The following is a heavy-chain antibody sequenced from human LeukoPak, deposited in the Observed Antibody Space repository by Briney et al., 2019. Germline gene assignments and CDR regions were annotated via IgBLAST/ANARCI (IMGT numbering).Heavy chain of an antibody. D-gene: IGHD6-19*01. V-gene: IGHV6-1*01. CDR2: TYYRSKWYN. J-gene: IGHJ4*02. CDR3: ARGRIPGVGTVAVSFDY. Sequence: SQTLSLTCAISGDSVSSNSAAWNWIRQSPSRGLEWLGRTYYRSKWYNDYAVSVKSRITINPDTSKNQFSLQLNSVTPEDTAVYYCARGRIPGVGTVAVSFDYWGQGTLVTVSS. CDR1: GDSVSSNSAA.